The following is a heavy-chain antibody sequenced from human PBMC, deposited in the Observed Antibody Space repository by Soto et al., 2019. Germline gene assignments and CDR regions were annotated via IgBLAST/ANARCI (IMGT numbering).Heavy chain of an antibody. D-gene: IGHD6-13*01. V-gene: IGHV1-69*10. CDR1: GGTFSSYA. J-gene: IGHJ4*02. CDR2: IIPILGIA. Sequence: ASVKVSCKASGGTFSSYAISWVRQAPGQGLEWMGGIIPILGIANYAQKFQGRVTITADKSTSTAYMELSSLRSEDTAVYYCAREGEAGIAAAGWGQGTLVTVSS. CDR3: AREGEAGIAAAG.